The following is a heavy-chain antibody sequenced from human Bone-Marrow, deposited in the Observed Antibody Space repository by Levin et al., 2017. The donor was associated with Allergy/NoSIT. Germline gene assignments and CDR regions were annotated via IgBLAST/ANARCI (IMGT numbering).Heavy chain of an antibody. CDR1: GYSITSDYY. Sequence: PGGSLRLSCAVSGYSITSDYYWGWIRQPPGKGLEWIGSIYHTGSTYYNPSLKSRVFISRDTSKNQFSMELTSVTAADTAMYYCVRGQSTVNALDVWGQGTTVSVSS. D-gene: IGHD4-11*01. CDR2: IYHTGST. V-gene: IGHV4-38-2*01. J-gene: IGHJ6*02. CDR3: VRGQSTVNALDV.